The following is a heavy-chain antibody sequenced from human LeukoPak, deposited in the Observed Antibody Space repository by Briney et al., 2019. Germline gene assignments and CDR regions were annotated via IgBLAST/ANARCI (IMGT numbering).Heavy chain of an antibody. CDR2: IYHSGST. J-gene: IGHJ5*02. CDR1: GGSISSGGYY. CDR3: ARSLKVGTTSRKGDPQTKSNWFDP. V-gene: IGHV4-30-2*01. Sequence: PSQTLSLTCTVSGGSISSGGYYWSWIRQPPGKGLEWIGYIYHSGSTYYNPSLKSRVTISVDRSKNQFSLKLSSVTAADTAVYYCARSLKVGTTSRKGDPQTKSNWFDPWGQGTLVTVSS. D-gene: IGHD1-26*01.